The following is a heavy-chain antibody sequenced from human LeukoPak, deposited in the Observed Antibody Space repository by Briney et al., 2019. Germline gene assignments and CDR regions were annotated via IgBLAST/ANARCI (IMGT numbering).Heavy chain of an antibody. D-gene: IGHD3-22*01. CDR2: IYYSGST. V-gene: IGHV4-59*01. J-gene: IGHJ4*02. Sequence: SETLSLTCTVSGGSISSYHWSWIRQPLGKGLEWIGYIYYSGSTNYNPSLKSRVTISVDTSKNQFSLKLSSVTAADTAVYYCAGTYYYDSSGYYHYSLWGQGTLVTVSS. CDR1: GGSISSYH. CDR3: AGTYYYDSSGYYHYSL.